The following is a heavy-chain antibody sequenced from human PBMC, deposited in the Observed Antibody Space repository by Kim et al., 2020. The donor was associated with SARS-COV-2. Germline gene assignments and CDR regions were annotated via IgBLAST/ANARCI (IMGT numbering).Heavy chain of an antibody. CDR2: ISYDGSNK. Sequence: GGSLRLSCAASGFTFSSYAMHWVRQAPGKGLEWVAVISYDGSNKYYADSVKGRFTISRDNSKNTLYLQMNSLRAEDTAVYYCARVRQQLGSRYYYYGMDVWGQGTTVTVSS. V-gene: IGHV3-30-3*01. CDR1: GFTFSSYA. J-gene: IGHJ6*02. D-gene: IGHD6-13*01. CDR3: ARVRQQLGSRYYYYGMDV.